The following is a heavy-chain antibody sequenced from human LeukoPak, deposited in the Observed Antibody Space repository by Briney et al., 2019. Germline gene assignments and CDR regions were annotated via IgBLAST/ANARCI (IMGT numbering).Heavy chain of an antibody. Sequence: SETLSLTCSVSGASISSYYWGWVRQPPGKGLEWIGYMHYSESTNYNPSLKSRVTIPVDTSKNQFSLKLTSVTAADTAVYYCVRGVGGSGYGRFADYWGQGILVIVSS. D-gene: IGHD5-12*01. J-gene: IGHJ4*02. CDR2: MHYSEST. V-gene: IGHV4-59*01. CDR3: VRGVGGSGYGRFADY. CDR1: GASISSYY.